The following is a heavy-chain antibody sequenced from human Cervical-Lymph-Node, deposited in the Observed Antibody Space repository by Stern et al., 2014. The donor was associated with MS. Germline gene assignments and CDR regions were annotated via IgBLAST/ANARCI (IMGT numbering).Heavy chain of an antibody. J-gene: IGHJ1*01. CDR1: GFTFSSYW. CDR2: VKPDGREK. D-gene: IGHD1-14*01. CDR3: TRETWGPDS. Sequence: VQLVESGGGSVQPGGSLRLSCAASGFTFSSYWMTWVRQAPGKGLEWVANVKPDGREKNYVDSVKGRFTISRDNGKKSLYLQMNSLRADDTAVYYCTRETWGPDSGGQGALV. V-gene: IGHV3-7*01.